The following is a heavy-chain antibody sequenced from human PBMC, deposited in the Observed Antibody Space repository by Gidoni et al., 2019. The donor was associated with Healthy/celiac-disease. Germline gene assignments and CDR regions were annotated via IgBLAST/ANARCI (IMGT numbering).Heavy chain of an antibody. CDR3: ARGFPNTYYYDSSGYYLDY. Sequence: EVQLLESGGGLVPPGGSRRLSCAAAGFTFSSHWMGWVRQAPGKGLEWVANIKQDGSEKYYVDSVKGRFTISRDNAKNSLYLQMNSLRAEDTAVYYCARGFPNTYYYDSSGYYLDYWGQGTLVTVSS. CDR1: GFTFSSHW. J-gene: IGHJ4*02. V-gene: IGHV3-7*01. CDR2: IKQDGSEK. D-gene: IGHD3-22*01.